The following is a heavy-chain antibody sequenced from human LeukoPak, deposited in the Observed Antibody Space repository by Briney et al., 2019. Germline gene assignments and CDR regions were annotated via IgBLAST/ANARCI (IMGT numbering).Heavy chain of an antibody. CDR2: ISPYNGNT. CDR3: ARDRGYYYYMDV. CDR1: GYTFTSTG. D-gene: IGHD3-10*01. V-gene: IGHV1-18*01. J-gene: IGHJ6*03. Sequence: ASVKVSCKASGYTFTSTGINWVRQAPGQGLEWMAWISPYNGNTKYARKFQGRVTVTTDTSTTTAYMDLRSLRSDDTAVYYCARDRGYYYYMDVWGKGTTVTVSS.